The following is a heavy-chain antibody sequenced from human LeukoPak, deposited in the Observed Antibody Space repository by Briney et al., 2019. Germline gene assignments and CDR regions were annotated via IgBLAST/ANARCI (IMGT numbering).Heavy chain of an antibody. V-gene: IGHV3-48*01. D-gene: IGHD5-18*01. CDR2: ISSSSSTI. J-gene: IGHJ4*02. CDR1: GFTFSGYS. CDR3: ASSGYSYGYTFDY. Sequence: GGSLRLSCAASGFTFSGYSMNWVRQAPGKGLEWVSYISSSSSTIYYADSVKGRFTISRDNAKNSLYLQMNSLRAEDTAVYYCASSGYSYGYTFDYWGQGTLVTVSS.